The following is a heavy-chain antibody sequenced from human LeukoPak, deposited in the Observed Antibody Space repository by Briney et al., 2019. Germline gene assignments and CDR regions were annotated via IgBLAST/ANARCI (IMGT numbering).Heavy chain of an antibody. CDR2: IGAAGSTI. D-gene: IGHD2-2*01. V-gene: IGHV3-48*01. CDR1: EFAFRSLS. J-gene: IGHJ4*02. Sequence: GGSLRLSCAASEFAFRSLSMNWVRQAPGKGLEWVSYIGAAGSTIYYADSVKGRFTISRDNAKNSLFLQMNSLRAEDTAVYYCARDSSTYAGPPDYWGQGTLATVSS. CDR3: ARDSSTYAGPPDY.